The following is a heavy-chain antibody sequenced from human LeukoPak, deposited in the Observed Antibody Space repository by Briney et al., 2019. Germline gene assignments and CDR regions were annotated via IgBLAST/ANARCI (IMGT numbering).Heavy chain of an antibody. Sequence: PGGSLRLSCAASGFTFSNAWMSWVRQAPGKGLEWVGRIKSKTDGGTTDYAAPVKGRFTISRDDSKNTLYLQMNSLTTEDTAVYYCSSDLYSSSWLPGNYFHGMDVWGQGSAVTVSS. CDR2: IKSKTDGGTT. CDR1: GFTFSNAW. CDR3: SSDLYSSSWLPGNYFHGMDV. D-gene: IGHD2-2*01. V-gene: IGHV3-15*01. J-gene: IGHJ6*02.